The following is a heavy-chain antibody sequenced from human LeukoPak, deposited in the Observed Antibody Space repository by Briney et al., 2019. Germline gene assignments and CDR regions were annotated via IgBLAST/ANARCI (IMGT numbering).Heavy chain of an antibody. CDR2: MNPNSSNT. Sequence: ASVKVSCKASGYTFTSYDINWVRQATGQGLEWMGWMNPNSSNTGYAQKFQGRVTITRNTSISTAYMELSSLRSEDTAVCYCAREEVGATEFDYWGQGTLVTVSS. D-gene: IGHD1-26*01. J-gene: IGHJ4*02. CDR3: AREEVGATEFDY. CDR1: GYTFTSYD. V-gene: IGHV1-8*03.